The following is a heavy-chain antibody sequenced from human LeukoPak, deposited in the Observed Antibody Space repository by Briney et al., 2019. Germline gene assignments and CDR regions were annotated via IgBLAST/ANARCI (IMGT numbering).Heavy chain of an antibody. V-gene: IGHV3-64*01. J-gene: IGHJ4*02. Sequence: GGSLRLSCAASGFTFSSYAMHWVRQAPGKGLEYVSGLCSNGGSTYYANSVKDRFTISRDDSKNTLYLQMGSLRAEDMAVYYCARLTNYYYDSSGYYYSPSYYFDYWGQGTLVTVSS. CDR2: LCSNGGST. CDR1: GFTFSSYA. D-gene: IGHD3-22*01. CDR3: ARLTNYYYDSSGYYYSPSYYFDY.